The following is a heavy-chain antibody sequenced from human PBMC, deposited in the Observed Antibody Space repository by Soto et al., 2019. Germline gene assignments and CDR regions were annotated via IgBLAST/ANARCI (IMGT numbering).Heavy chain of an antibody. D-gene: IGHD3-10*01. J-gene: IGHJ4*02. CDR3: ECGSRITMVRGERFEY. CDR1: GYTFTSYG. Sequence: QVQLVQSGAEVKKPGASVKVSCKASGYTFTSYGISWVRQAPGQGLEWMGWISAYNGNTNYAQKLQGRVTMTTDTSTSTAYMELRRLRSDGTAVYDGECGSRITMVRGERFEYWGQGTLVTVSS. V-gene: IGHV1-18*01. CDR2: ISAYNGNT.